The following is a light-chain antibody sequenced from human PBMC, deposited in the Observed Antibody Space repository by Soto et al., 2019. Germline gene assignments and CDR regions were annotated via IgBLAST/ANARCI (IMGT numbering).Light chain of an antibody. V-gene: IGKV1-5*01. Sequence: DIQMTQSPSTLSPSVGDRVTITCRASRSISDWLAWYQQKPGKAPKLLIFDASTLKSGVPSRFSGSGSGTEFPPTISTFRLDVFAIYYCKKFFSLWGTFGKGT. J-gene: IGKJ1*01. CDR3: KKFFSLWGT. CDR2: DAS. CDR1: RSISDW.